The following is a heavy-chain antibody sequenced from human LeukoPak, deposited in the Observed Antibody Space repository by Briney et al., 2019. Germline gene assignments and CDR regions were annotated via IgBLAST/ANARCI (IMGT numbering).Heavy chain of an antibody. CDR1: GFSFSGYR. D-gene: IGHD3-22*01. V-gene: IGHV3-48*03. CDR2: ISIAGGTT. Sequence: GESLRLSCAASGFSFSGYRMNWVRQAPGQGLEWVSFISIAGGTTYYADSVRGRFTISRDNAKNLLYLEMTSLRAEDTAVYYCATYFYDTGGNLHYMDVWGKGTTVTVSS. CDR3: ATYFYDTGGNLHYMDV. J-gene: IGHJ6*03.